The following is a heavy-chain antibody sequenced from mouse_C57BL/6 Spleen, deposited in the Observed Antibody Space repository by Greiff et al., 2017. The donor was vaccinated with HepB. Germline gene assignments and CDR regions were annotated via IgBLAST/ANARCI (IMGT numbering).Heavy chain of an antibody. J-gene: IGHJ3*01. Sequence: DVQLQESGAELVRPGASVKLSCTASGFNIKDYYMHWVKQRPEQGLEWIGRIDPEDGDTEYAPKFQGKATMTADTSSNTAYLQLSSLTSEDTAVYYCTTWITTDPGAYWGQGTLVTVSA. D-gene: IGHD1-1*01. CDR1: GFNIKDYY. CDR3: TTWITTDPGAY. CDR2: IDPEDGDT. V-gene: IGHV14-1*01.